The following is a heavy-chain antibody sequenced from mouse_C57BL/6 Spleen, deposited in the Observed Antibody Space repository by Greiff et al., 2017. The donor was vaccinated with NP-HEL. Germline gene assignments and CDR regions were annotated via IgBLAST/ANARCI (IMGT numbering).Heavy chain of an antibody. CDR3: ASRAIHYYGSSHWYFDV. V-gene: IGHV1-18*01. D-gene: IGHD1-1*01. CDR1: GYTFTDYN. CDR2: INPNNGGT. Sequence: EVQLQQSGPELVKPGASVKIPCKASGYTFTDYNMDWVKQSHGKSLEWIGDINPNNGGTIYNQKFKGKATLTVDKSSSTAYMELRSLTSEDTAVYYCASRAIHYYGSSHWYFDVWGTGTTVTVSS. J-gene: IGHJ1*03.